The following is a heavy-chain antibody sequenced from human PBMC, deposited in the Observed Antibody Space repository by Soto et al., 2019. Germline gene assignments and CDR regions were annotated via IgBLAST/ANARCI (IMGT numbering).Heavy chain of an antibody. CDR3: ATRGTQGRWLEFADY. J-gene: IGHJ4*02. CDR2: IIPISGRT. V-gene: IGHV1-69*01. D-gene: IGHD5-12*01. CDR1: GGTFSSLG. Sequence: QVQLVQSGAEVKRPGSSVKVSCEASGGTFSSLGFTWVRQAPGQGLEWMGGIIPISGRTTFAPKFLGRVTITADESTTSRYMELTALTSDDTAIYYCATRGTQGRWLEFADYWGQGTLVTVSS.